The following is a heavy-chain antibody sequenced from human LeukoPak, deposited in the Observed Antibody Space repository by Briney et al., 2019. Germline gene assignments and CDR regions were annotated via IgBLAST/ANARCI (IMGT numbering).Heavy chain of an antibody. J-gene: IGHJ4*02. V-gene: IGHV3-23*01. Sequence: GGSLRLSCAASGFTFSSYGMSWVRQAPGKGLEWVSAISGSGGSTYYADSVKGRFTISRDNSKNTLYLQMNSLRAEDTAVYYCAKLPPEVYDILTGPFDYWGQGTLVTVSS. CDR1: GFTFSSYG. CDR3: AKLPPEVYDILTGPFDY. CDR2: ISGSGGST. D-gene: IGHD3-9*01.